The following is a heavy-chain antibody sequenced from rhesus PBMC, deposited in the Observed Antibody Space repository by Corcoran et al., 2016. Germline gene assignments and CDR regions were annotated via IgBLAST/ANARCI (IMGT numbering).Heavy chain of an antibody. J-gene: IGHJ4*01. V-gene: IGHV4-127*01. CDR3: ARSAGTGGFDY. Sequence: QGQLQESVQGRGKPLGPLSLTCAVADVPTRSGSAGLRHGRPAGKGWGGMGGGASGSIGGTIGSTNYHPARKRAVTSSKDTSQNQFSLRLGSVTAAATAVYYCARSAGTGGFDYWGQGVLVTVSS. CDR1: DVPTRSGSA. CDR2: IGGTIGST. D-gene: IGHD1-14*01.